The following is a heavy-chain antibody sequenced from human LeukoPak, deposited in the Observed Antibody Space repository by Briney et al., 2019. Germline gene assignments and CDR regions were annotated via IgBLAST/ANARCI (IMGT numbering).Heavy chain of an antibody. J-gene: IGHJ4*02. V-gene: IGHV4-4*02. D-gene: IGHD1-26*01. Sequence: PSETLSLTCAVSGGSISSSNWWSWVRQPPEKGLDWIGEIYHSGSTNYNPSLKSRVSISVDKSKNQFSLKLSSVTAADTAVYYCARDSSGSYYENYFDYWGQGTLVTVSS. CDR3: ARDSSGSYYENYFDY. CDR1: GGSISSSNW. CDR2: IYHSGST.